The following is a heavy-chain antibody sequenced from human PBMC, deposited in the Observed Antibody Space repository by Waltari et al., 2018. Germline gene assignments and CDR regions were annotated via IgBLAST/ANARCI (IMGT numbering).Heavy chain of an antibody. D-gene: IGHD4-17*01. CDR3: ARHGYSGGWFDP. CDR1: GASISSSNYY. CDR2: MFNGGST. V-gene: IGHV4-39*01. Sequence: QLQLQESGPGLVKPSETPSLTCSVSGASISSSNYYWGWIRQPPGKGLEWIGSMFNGGSTYYNPSLKSRVTISVDTSKNQFSLRLNSVTAADTAIYYCARHGYSGGWFDPWGQGTLVTVSS. J-gene: IGHJ5*02.